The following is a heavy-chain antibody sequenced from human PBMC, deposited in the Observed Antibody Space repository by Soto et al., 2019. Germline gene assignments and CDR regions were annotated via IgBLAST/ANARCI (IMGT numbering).Heavy chain of an antibody. CDR3: ARDGEGPVAARGWFDP. CDR1: GGTFSSYA. J-gene: IGHJ5*02. Sequence: QVQLVQSGAEVKKPGSTVKVSCKASGGTFSSYAISWVRQAPGQGLEWMGGIIPIFGTANYAQKFQGRVTITADESTSTAYMELSSLRSEDTAVYYCARDGEGPVAARGWFDPWGQGTLVTVSS. CDR2: IIPIFGTA. D-gene: IGHD6-6*01. V-gene: IGHV1-69*01.